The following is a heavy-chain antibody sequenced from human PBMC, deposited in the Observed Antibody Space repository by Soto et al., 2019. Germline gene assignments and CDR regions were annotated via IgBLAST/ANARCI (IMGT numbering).Heavy chain of an antibody. D-gene: IGHD2-2*02. V-gene: IGHV1-69*02. CDR2: VIPILGIA. CDR1: GGTFSSYT. J-gene: IGHJ4*02. Sequence: QVQLVQSGAEVKKPGSSVKVSCKASGGTFSSYTISWVRQAPGQGLEWIGRVIPILGIANYAQKSQGRVTITADKSTSTAYTELSSLRSEDTAVYYCAMEYCSSTSCYRDYWGQGTLVTVSS. CDR3: AMEYCSSTSCYRDY.